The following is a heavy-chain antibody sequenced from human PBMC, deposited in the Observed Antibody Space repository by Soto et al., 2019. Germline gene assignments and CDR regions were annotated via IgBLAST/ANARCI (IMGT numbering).Heavy chain of an antibody. V-gene: IGHV4-39*01. CDR2: IYYSGST. CDR3: ASSTYYYDSSGYYYFDY. D-gene: IGHD3-22*01. CDR1: GGSISSSSYY. Sequence: SETLSLTCTVSGGSISSSSYYWGWIRQPPGKGLEWIGSIYYSGSTYYNPSLKSRVTISVDTSKNQFSLKLSSVTAADTAVYYCASSTYYYDSSGYYYFDYWGQGTLVTVSS. J-gene: IGHJ4*02.